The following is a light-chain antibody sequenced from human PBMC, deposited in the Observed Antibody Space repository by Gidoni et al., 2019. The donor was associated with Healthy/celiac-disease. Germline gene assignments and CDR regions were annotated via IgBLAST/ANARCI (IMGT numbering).Light chain of an antibody. CDR1: ALPKQY. CDR3: QSADSSGTYFWV. V-gene: IGLV3-25*03. J-gene: IGLJ3*02. CDR2: KDS. Sequence: SYELTQPPSVSVSPGQTARITCPGDALPKQYAYWYQQKPGQAPGLVIYKDSERPSGIPERFSGSSSGTTVTLTISGVQAEDEADYYCQSADSSGTYFWVFGGGTKLTVL.